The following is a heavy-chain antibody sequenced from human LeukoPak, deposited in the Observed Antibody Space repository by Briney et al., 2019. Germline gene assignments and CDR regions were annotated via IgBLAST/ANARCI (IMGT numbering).Heavy chain of an antibody. J-gene: IGHJ5*02. V-gene: IGHV3-23*01. CDR1: DFSFITYA. CDR2: ISGGGDAT. Sequence: GGSLRLSCAASDFSFITYAMSWVRQAPGKGLEWVSTISGGGDATYYADSVKGRFTISRDNAKNTLNLQMNSLRAEDTAVYYCARDLGQYYDTSDNWFDPWGQGTLVTVSS. D-gene: IGHD3-22*01. CDR3: ARDLGQYYDTSDNWFDP.